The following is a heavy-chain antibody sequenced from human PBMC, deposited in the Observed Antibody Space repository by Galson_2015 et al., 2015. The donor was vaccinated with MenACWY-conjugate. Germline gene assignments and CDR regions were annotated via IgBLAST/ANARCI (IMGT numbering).Heavy chain of an antibody. CDR1: GFTFSRYA. V-gene: IGHV3-33*01. Sequence: SLRLSCAASGFTFSRYAMHWVRQAPGKGLEWVAVIWYDRSKTYYADSVKGRFTISRDNSKNTAYLQMNSLRAEDTSIYYCFAINSGIDYWGQGTLVTVSS. CDR2: IWYDRSKT. D-gene: IGHD5-12*01. CDR3: FAINSGIDY. J-gene: IGHJ4*02.